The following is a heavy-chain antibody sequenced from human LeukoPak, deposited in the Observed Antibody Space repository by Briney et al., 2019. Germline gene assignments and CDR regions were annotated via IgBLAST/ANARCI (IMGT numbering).Heavy chain of an antibody. Sequence: GGSLRLSCAASGFTFSDYWMTWVRQAPGKGLEWVSSIRGSGGSTYYADSVKGRFTISRDNSKNTLYLQMNSLRAEDTAVYYCAKSKGVPRGYFDLWGRGTLVTVSS. D-gene: IGHD4-11*01. CDR1: GFTFSDYW. V-gene: IGHV3-23*01. CDR3: AKSKGVPRGYFDL. J-gene: IGHJ2*01. CDR2: IRGSGGST.